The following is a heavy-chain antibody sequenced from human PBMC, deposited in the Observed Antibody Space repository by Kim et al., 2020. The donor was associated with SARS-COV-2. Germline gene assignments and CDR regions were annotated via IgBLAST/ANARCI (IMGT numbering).Heavy chain of an antibody. CDR1: GFTFSNAW. CDR2: IKSKTDGGTT. J-gene: IGHJ4*02. D-gene: IGHD3-22*01. Sequence: GGSLRLSCAASGFTFSNAWMSWVRQAPGKGLEWVGRIKSKTDGGTTDYAAPVKGRFTISGDDSKNTLYLQMNSLKTEDTAVYYCTSQQRITMIVVVILPDYWGQGTLITVSS. V-gene: IGHV3-15*01. CDR3: TSQQRITMIVVVILPDY.